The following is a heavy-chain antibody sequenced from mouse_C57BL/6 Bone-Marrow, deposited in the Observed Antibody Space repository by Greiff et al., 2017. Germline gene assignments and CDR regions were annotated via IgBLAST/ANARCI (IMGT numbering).Heavy chain of an antibody. CDR1: GYSITSGYY. CDR2: ISYDGSN. V-gene: IGHV3-6*01. CDR3: ARGDWEMDYFDY. Sequence: EVKLQESGPGLVKPSQSLSLTCSVTGYSITSGYYWNWIRQFPGNKLEWMGYISYDGSNNYNQSLKNRISITRDTSKNQFFLKLNSVTTEDTATYYCARGDWEMDYFDYWGQGTTLTVSS. J-gene: IGHJ2*01. D-gene: IGHD4-1*01.